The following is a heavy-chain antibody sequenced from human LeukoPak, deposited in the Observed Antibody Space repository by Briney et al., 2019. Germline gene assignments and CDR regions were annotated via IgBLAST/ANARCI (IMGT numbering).Heavy chain of an antibody. CDR2: IIPILGIA. D-gene: IGHD5-18*01. V-gene: IGHV1-69*04. CDR1: GGTFSSYA. Sequence: GASVKVSCKASGGTFSSYAISLVRQAPGQGLEWMGRIIPILGIANYAQKFQGRVTITADKSTSTAYMELSSLRSEDTAVYYCASRVGTASYYFDYWGQGTLVTVSS. CDR3: ASRVGTASYYFDY. J-gene: IGHJ4*02.